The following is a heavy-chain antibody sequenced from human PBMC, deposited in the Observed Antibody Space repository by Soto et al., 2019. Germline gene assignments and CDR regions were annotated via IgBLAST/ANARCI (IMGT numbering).Heavy chain of an antibody. CDR2: IRSKTKNYAT. CDR1: EFSFSGST. Sequence: EVQLVESGGGLVQPGGSLKLSCAASEFSFSGSTMHWVRQASEKGLEWVGRIRSKTKNYATAYAASVKGRFTISRDDSKNTAYLQMNSLKGEDTAVYYCTKEGAAHDFWGQGTLVTVSS. J-gene: IGHJ4*02. CDR3: TKEGAAHDF. V-gene: IGHV3-73*02. D-gene: IGHD1-26*01.